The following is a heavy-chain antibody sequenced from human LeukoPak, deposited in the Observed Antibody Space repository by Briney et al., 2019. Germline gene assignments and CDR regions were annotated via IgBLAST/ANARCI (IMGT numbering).Heavy chain of an antibody. Sequence: PSETLSLTCTVSGDSITSGIYYWTWIRQPAGKGLEWVGRIYTSGSTDYNASLKSRVAISMDTSKNQSSLKLNSVTAADTAVYCCTRSRERYCSYGACYIDLQARWGQGTPVTVSS. CDR1: GDSITSGIYY. D-gene: IGHD2-8*01. CDR3: TRSRERYCSYGACYIDLQAR. J-gene: IGHJ4*02. CDR2: IYTSGST. V-gene: IGHV4-61*02.